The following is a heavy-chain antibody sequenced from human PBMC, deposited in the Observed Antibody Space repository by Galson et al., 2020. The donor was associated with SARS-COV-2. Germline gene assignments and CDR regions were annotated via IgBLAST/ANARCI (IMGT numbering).Heavy chain of an antibody. V-gene: IGHV4-30-2*01. CDR2: ISPRGGT. Sequence: SETLSLTCAVSGTSISGGSYSWNWIRQPPGQGLEWLGYISPRGGTYYNPSLKSRVTISGDRSKNQFSLRLSSVTAADAAVYFCARLHYGEYAPEAFDIWGPGTRVTVAS. J-gene: IGHJ3*02. CDR3: ARLHYGEYAPEAFDI. CDR1: GTSISGGSYS. D-gene: IGHD4-17*01.